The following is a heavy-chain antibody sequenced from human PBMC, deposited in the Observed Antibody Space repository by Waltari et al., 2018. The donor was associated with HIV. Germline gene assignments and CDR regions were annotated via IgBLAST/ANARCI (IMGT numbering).Heavy chain of an antibody. CDR1: PGYISRPFY. CDR3: VALKTVTGTIDN. V-gene: IGHV4-39*01. D-gene: IGHD1-1*01. J-gene: IGHJ4*02. Sequence: QLQLQESGPALVKPSDPLSLTCTVSPGYISRPFYWGWVRQFPGTGLEWIGAVYSNGVTHYAPSLKSRIGLYVDRSKNQFSLTLTAVTAADTSQYFCVALKTVTGTIDNWGQGTLVTVAS. CDR2: VYSNGVT.